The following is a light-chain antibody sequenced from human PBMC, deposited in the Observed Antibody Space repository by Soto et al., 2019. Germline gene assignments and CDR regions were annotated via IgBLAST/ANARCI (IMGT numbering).Light chain of an antibody. CDR2: AVS. V-gene: IGKV3D-20*02. Sequence: EIVLTPSPGTLSFSPGDRATLSCRASQTINSTYLAWYQQKPGQAPRLLIYAVSTRATGVPDRFSGSGSGTDFTLTISSLEPEDFAVYYCQHRFNLPWTFGQGTKVDIK. J-gene: IGKJ1*01. CDR1: QTINSTY. CDR3: QHRFNLPWT.